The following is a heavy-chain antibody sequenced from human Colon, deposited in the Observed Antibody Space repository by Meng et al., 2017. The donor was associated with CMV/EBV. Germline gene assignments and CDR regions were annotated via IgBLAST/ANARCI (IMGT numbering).Heavy chain of an antibody. Sequence: GESLKISCSASGLTLRTCGMRWVRQAPGKGLEWLGRIRRKINGYTIEYAASVSGRFAMSRDDSKNSLFLQMNSLTIEDTAVYYCARESRDYSQYWYFDFWGRGALVTVSS. CDR1: GLTLRTCG. CDR3: ARESRDYSQYWYFDF. CDR2: IRRKINGYTI. V-gene: IGHV3-72*01. J-gene: IGHJ2*01. D-gene: IGHD5-24*01.